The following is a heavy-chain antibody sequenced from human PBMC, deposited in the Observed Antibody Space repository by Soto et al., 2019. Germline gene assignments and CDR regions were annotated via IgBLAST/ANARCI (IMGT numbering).Heavy chain of an antibody. Sequence: QVHLVQSGAEVKKPGSSVKVSCKAPGGTFRNHAINWLRQAPGQGLEWMGRIIPIFTTTNYAQKFQGRAMMTADESTTTAYMELSSLTHDDTAVYYCAREVAADGTFREDVFDIGGQGTLVTVSS. V-gene: IGHV1-69*12. J-gene: IGHJ3*02. CDR3: AREVAADGTFREDVFDI. CDR2: IIPIFTTT. CDR1: GGTFRNHA. D-gene: IGHD6-13*01.